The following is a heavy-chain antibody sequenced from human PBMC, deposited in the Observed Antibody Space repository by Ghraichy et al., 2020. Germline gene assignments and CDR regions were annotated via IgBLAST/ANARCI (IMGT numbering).Heavy chain of an antibody. CDR3: ARDQRGRYCSGGSCLNWFDP. CDR1: GGTFSSYA. D-gene: IGHD2-15*01. Sequence: SVKVSCKASGGTFSSYAISWVRQAPGQGLEWMGGIIPIFGTANYAQKFQGRVMITADESTSTAYMELSSLRSEDTAVYYCARDQRGRYCSGGSCLNWFDPWGQGTLVTVSS. J-gene: IGHJ5*02. V-gene: IGHV1-69*13. CDR2: IIPIFGTA.